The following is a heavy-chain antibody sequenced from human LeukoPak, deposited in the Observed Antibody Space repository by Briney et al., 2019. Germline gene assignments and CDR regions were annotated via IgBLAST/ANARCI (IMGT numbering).Heavy chain of an antibody. J-gene: IGHJ4*02. CDR1: GFTFSSYG. CDR3: AASAPSWNDRFDY. V-gene: IGHV3-30*03. Sequence: PGGSLRLSCAASGFTFSSYGMHWVRQAPGKGLEWVAVISYDGSNKYYADSVKGRFTISRDNSKNTLYLQMNSLRAEDTAVYYCAASAPSWNDRFDYWGQGTLVTVSS. D-gene: IGHD1-1*01. CDR2: ISYDGSNK.